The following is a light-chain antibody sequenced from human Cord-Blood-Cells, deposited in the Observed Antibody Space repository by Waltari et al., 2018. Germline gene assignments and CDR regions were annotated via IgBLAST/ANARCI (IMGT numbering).Light chain of an antibody. Sequence: EIVMPQSPATLSVSPGERATRSCRASQSVSSNLAWYQQKPGQAPRLLIYGASTRATGIPARFGGSESGTEFTLTISSLQSEDFAVYYCQQYNNWPPLTFGGGTKVGIK. V-gene: IGKV3-15*01. CDR1: QSVSSN. CDR3: QQYNNWPPLT. J-gene: IGKJ4*01. CDR2: GAS.